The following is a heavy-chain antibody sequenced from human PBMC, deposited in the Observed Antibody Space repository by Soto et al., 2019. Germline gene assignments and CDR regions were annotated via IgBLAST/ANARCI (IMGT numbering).Heavy chain of an antibody. V-gene: IGHV3-53*01. CDR1: GFTVSSNY. CDR2: IYSGGST. D-gene: IGHD1-7*01. Sequence: GGSLRLSCAASGFTVSSNYMSWVRQAPGKGLEWVSVIYSGGSTYYADSVKGRFTISRDNSKNTLYLQMNSLRAEDTSVYYCAREINRNYEYAFDIWGQGTMVTVSS. CDR3: AREINRNYEYAFDI. J-gene: IGHJ3*02.